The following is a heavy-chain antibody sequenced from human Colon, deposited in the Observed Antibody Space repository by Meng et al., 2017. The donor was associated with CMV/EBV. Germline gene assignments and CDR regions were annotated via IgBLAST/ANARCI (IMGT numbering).Heavy chain of an antibody. Sequence: GGSLRLSCKLSAIIFSDSGMDWVRQAPGKGLEWVAFIRHDGLPSYAASVKGRFSISRDSSKNTVDLQMNSLRTEDSAVYFCARGINLGMDVWGQGTTVTVSS. J-gene: IGHJ6*02. CDR2: IRHDGLP. V-gene: IGHV3-30*02. CDR1: AIIFSDSG. CDR3: ARGINLGMDV.